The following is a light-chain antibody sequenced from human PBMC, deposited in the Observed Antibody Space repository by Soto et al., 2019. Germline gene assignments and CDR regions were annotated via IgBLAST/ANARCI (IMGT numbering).Light chain of an antibody. V-gene: IGKV3-20*01. J-gene: IGKJ1*01. Sequence: ETVLTQSPGTLSLSPGARAPLSCRASQSVSNNYLAWYQQKPGQAPRLLIYGASNRATGIPDRFSGSGSGTDFTLTISRLEPEDFAVYYCQQYGSSGTFGQGTKVDIK. CDR1: QSVSNNY. CDR3: QQYGSSGT. CDR2: GAS.